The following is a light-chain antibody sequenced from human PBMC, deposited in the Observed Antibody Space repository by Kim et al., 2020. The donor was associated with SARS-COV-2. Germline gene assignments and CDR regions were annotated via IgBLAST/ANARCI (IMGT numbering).Light chain of an antibody. J-gene: IGKJ4*01. CDR2: AAS. Sequence: DIQLTQSPSFLSASVGDRVTITSRASQGISSYLAWYQQKPGKAPKLLIYAASTLQSGVPSRFRGSGSGTEFTLTISSLQPEDFATYYCQQLNSYPRLTFGGGTKLEI. CDR3: QQLNSYPRLT. CDR1: QGISSY. V-gene: IGKV1-9*01.